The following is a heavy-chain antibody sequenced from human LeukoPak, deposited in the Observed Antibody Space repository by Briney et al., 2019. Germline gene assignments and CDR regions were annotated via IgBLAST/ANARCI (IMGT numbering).Heavy chain of an antibody. D-gene: IGHD2-8*01. CDR3: ARDCTNGVCYRWDRSNDAFDI. CDR2: IIPIFGTA. CDR1: GGTFSSYA. J-gene: IGHJ3*02. Sequence: SVKVSCKASGGTFSSYAISWVRQAPGQGLEWMGGIIPIFGTANYAQKFQGRVTITTDESTSTAYMELSSLRSEDTAVYYCARDCTNGVCYRWDRSNDAFDIWGKGTMVTVSS. V-gene: IGHV1-69*05.